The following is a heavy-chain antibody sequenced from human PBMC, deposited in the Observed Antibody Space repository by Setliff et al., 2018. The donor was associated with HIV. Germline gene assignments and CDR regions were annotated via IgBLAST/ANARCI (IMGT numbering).Heavy chain of an antibody. CDR3: AKCSGTWDYNWFDP. D-gene: IGHD3-10*02. Sequence: PSETLSLTCTVFGDSTSSSPYYWAWFRRPPGQGLEWVASLYYDGRFYHSPSLRGRVSISVDRSTNQVFLQLTSVTARDTAIYYCAKCSGTWDYNWFDPWGPGTLVPSPQ. J-gene: IGHJ5*02. CDR2: LYYDGRF. V-gene: IGHV4-39*01. CDR1: GDSTSSSPYY.